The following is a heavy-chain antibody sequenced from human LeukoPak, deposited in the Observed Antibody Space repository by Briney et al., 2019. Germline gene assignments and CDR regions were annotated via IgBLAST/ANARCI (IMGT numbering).Heavy chain of an antibody. J-gene: IGHJ4*02. D-gene: IGHD1-26*01. Sequence: PGGSLRLSCAASGFTFSSYEMNWVRQAAGKGLEWVSYISSSGSTIYYADSVEGRFTISRDNAKNSMYLQMNSLRAEDTAVYYCARRRDSGSLQHFDYWGQGTLVTVSS. CDR1: GFTFSSYE. CDR2: ISSSGSTI. CDR3: ARRRDSGSLQHFDY. V-gene: IGHV3-48*03.